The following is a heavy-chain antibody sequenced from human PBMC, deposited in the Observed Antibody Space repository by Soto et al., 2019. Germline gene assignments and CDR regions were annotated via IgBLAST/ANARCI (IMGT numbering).Heavy chain of an antibody. CDR1: GFTFDDYA. V-gene: IGHV3-9*01. CDR3: AKGDTAAGYYFDY. Sequence: PGGSLRLSCAAPGFTFDDYAMHWVRQAPGKGLEWVSGISWNSGSIGYADSVKGRFTISRDNAKNSLYLQMNSLRAEDTALYYCAKGDTAAGYYFDYWGQGTLVTVSS. D-gene: IGHD6-13*01. J-gene: IGHJ4*02. CDR2: ISWNSGSI.